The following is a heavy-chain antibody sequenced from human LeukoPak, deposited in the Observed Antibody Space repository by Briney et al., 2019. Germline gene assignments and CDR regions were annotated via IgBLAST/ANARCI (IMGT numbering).Heavy chain of an antibody. CDR1: GFTFSDYY. CDR2: ISSSGSTI. Sequence: GGSLRLSCAASGFTFSDYYMNWIRQAPGKGLEWVSYISSSGSTIYYADSVKGRFTISRDNAKNSLYLQMNSLRAEDTAVYYCAKTSEIQLWPSYVDYWGQGTLVTVSS. CDR3: AKTSEIQLWPSYVDY. D-gene: IGHD5-18*01. V-gene: IGHV3-11*01. J-gene: IGHJ4*02.